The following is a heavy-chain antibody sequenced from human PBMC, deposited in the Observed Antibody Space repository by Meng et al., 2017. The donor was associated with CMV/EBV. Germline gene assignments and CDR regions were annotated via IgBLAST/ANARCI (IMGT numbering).Heavy chain of an antibody. J-gene: IGHJ4*02. CDR3: ARDTWWEPVTMKPRVDY. Sequence: SISRSSYYWGWIRQPPGKGLEWIGSIYYSGSTYYNPSLKSRVTISVDTSKNQFSLKLSSVTAADTAVYYCARDTWWEPVTMKPRVDYWGQGTLVTVSS. CDR1: SISRSSYY. CDR2: IYYSGST. D-gene: IGHD3-22*01. V-gene: IGHV4-39*07.